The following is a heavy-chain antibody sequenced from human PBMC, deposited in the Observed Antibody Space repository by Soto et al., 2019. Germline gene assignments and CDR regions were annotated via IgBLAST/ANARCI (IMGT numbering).Heavy chain of an antibody. J-gene: IGHJ4*02. CDR3: AREKPTSGFDY. Sequence: VSVKVYCKAAGYTFTIYAMHWVLQAPGQRLEWMGWINAGNGNTKYSQKFQGRVTITRDTSASTAYMELSSLRSEDTAVYYCAREKPTSGFDYWGQGTLVTVSS. D-gene: IGHD3-16*01. V-gene: IGHV1-3*01. CDR1: GYTFTIYA. CDR2: INAGNGNT.